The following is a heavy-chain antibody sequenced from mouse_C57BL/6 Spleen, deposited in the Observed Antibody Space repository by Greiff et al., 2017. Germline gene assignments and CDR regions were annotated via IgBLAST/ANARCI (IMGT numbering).Heavy chain of an antibody. CDR3: ARARYCYGGSYEDWYFDV. CDR2: INPYNGGT. V-gene: IGHV1-19*01. J-gene: IGHJ1*03. Sequence: EVQLQQSGPVLVKPGASVKMSCKASGYTFTDYNMNWVKQSHGKSLEWIGVINPYNGGTSYNQKFKGKATLTVDKSSSTAYMELNSLTSEDSAVYYCARARYCYGGSYEDWYFDVWGTGTTVTVSS. CDR1: GYTFTDYN. D-gene: IGHD1-1*01.